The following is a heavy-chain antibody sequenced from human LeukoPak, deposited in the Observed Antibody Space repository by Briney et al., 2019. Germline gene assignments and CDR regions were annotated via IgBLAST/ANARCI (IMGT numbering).Heavy chain of an antibody. V-gene: IGHV4-34*01. D-gene: IGHD2-2*01. CDR2: INHSGST. J-gene: IGHJ6*03. CDR3: ASVGYCSSTSCFDYYMDV. Sequence: SETLSLTCAVYGGSFSGYYWSWIRQPPGKGLEWIGEINHSGSTNYNPSLKSRVTISVDTSKNQFSLKLSSVTAADTAVYYCASVGYCSSTSCFDYYMDVWGKGTTVTVSS. CDR1: GGSFSGYY.